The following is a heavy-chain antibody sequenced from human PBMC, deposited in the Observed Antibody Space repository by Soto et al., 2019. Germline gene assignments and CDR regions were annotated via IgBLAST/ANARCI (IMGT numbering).Heavy chain of an antibody. CDR2: ISYGGSNK. CDR3: AKDGKNYYRMDA. CDR1: GFTFSSYG. J-gene: IGHJ6*02. V-gene: IGHV3-30*18. Sequence: PGGSLRLSCAASGFTFSSYGMHWVRQAPGKGLEWVAVISYGGSNKYYADSVKGRFTISRDNSKNTLYLQMNSLRAEDTAVYYCAKDGKNYYRMDAWGQGTTVTVSS.